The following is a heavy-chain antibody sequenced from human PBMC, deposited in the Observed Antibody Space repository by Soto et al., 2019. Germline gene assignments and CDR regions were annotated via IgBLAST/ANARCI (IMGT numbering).Heavy chain of an antibody. CDR1: GGSISSGGYY. D-gene: IGHD3-10*01. Sequence: QVQLQESGPGLVKPSQTLSLTCTVSGGSISSGGYYWSWIRQHPGKGLEWIGYIYSSGSTSYNPSLKSRVTISVDTSKNQFSLKLSSVTAADTAVYYCATLTMVRGALWYYYGMDVWGQGTTVTVSS. CDR3: ATLTMVRGALWYYYGMDV. J-gene: IGHJ6*02. CDR2: IYSSGST. V-gene: IGHV4-31*03.